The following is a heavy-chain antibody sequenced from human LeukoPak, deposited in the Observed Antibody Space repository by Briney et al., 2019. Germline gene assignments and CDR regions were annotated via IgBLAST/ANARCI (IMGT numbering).Heavy chain of an antibody. V-gene: IGHV4-34*01. CDR2: INHSGST. CDR3: ARVRSCSSTSCYGLSLDY. Sequence: SETLSLTCAVYGGSFSCYYWSWIRQPPGKGLEWIGEINHSGSTNYNPSLKSRVTISVDTSKNQFSLKLSSVTAADTAVYYCARVRSCSSTSCYGLSLDYWGQGTLVTVSS. CDR1: GGSFSCYY. D-gene: IGHD2-2*01. J-gene: IGHJ4*02.